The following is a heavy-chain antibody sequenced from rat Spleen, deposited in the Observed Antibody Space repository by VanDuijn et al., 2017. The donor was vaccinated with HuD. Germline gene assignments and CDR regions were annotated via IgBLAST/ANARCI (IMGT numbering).Heavy chain of an antibody. D-gene: IGHD1-12*02. J-gene: IGHJ2*01. CDR1: GFTFSDFD. CDR3: ATDTFYDGTYYPGGFDY. CDR2: ISTGGDDT. V-gene: IGHV5S23*01. Sequence: EVRLVESGGGLVQPGRSLKLSCAASGFTFSDFDMAWVRQAPTKGLEWVASISTGGDDTYYRDSVKGRFTISRDKAKSTLYLQLDSLRSEDTATYYCATDTFYDGTYYPGGFDYWGQGVMVTVSS.